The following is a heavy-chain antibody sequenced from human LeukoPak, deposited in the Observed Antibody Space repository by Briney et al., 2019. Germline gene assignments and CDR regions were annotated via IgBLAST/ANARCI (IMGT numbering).Heavy chain of an antibody. Sequence: SETLSLTCAVYGGSFSGYYWSWIRQPPGKGLEWVGEINHSGSTNYNPSLKSRVTISVDTSKNQFSLKLSSVTAADTAVYYCASPSSADYYDSSGYSPFDYWGQGTLVTVSS. J-gene: IGHJ4*02. CDR3: ASPSSADYYDSSGYSPFDY. CDR1: GGSFSGYY. CDR2: INHSGST. D-gene: IGHD3-22*01. V-gene: IGHV4-34*01.